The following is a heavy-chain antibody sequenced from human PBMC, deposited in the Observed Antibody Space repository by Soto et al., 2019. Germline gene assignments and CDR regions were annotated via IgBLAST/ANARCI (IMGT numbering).Heavy chain of an antibody. J-gene: IGHJ6*02. Sequence: SETLSLTCTVSGGSISSGAYYWSWIRQHPGKGLEWIGEINHSGTINFNPSLKSRLTISLDTSKKHFSLKLSSVTDADTAAYYCARADRTLVTSYSLDVWGQGTTVTVSS. D-gene: IGHD2-21*02. CDR3: ARADRTLVTSYSLDV. CDR1: GGSISSGAYY. V-gene: IGHV4-39*02. CDR2: INHSGTI.